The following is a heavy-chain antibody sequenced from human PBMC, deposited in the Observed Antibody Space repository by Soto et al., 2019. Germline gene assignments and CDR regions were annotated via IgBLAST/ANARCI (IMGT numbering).Heavy chain of an antibody. CDR1: GFTFSSYA. Sequence: GGSLRLSCAASGFTFSSYAMSWVRQAPGKGLEWVSAISGSGGSTYYADSVKGRFTISRDNSKNTLYLQMNSLRAEDTAVYYCAKDFMVRELGINWFDPWGQGTLVTVSS. V-gene: IGHV3-23*01. D-gene: IGHD3-10*01. CDR3: AKDFMVRELGINWFDP. CDR2: ISGSGGST. J-gene: IGHJ5*02.